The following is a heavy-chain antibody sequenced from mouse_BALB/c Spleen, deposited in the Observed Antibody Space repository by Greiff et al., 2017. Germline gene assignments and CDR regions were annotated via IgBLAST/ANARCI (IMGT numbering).Heavy chain of an antibody. CDR3: AGTMITYAMDY. CDR2: ISSGSSTI. CDR1: GFTFSSFG. J-gene: IGHJ4*01. D-gene: IGHD2-4*01. Sequence: EVQGVESGGGLVQPGGSRKLSCAASGFTFSSFGMHWVRQAPEKGLEWVAYISSGSSTIYYADTVKGRFTISRDNPKNTLFLQMTSLRSEDTAMYYCAGTMITYAMDYWGQGTSVTVSS. V-gene: IGHV5-17*02.